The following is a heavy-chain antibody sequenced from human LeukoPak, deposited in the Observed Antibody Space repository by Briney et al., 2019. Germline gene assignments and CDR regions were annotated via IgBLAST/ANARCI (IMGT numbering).Heavy chain of an antibody. CDR2: IWYDGSNK. J-gene: IGHJ4*02. CDR3: ATGSGLWSPDY. CDR1: GFTFSSYG. V-gene: IGHV3-33*01. Sequence: GGSLRLSCAASGFTFSSYGMHWVRQAPGKGLEWVAVIWYDGSNKYYADSVKGRFTISRDNSKNTLYLQMNSLRAEDTAVYYCATGSGLWSPDYWGQGTLVTVSP. D-gene: IGHD5-18*01.